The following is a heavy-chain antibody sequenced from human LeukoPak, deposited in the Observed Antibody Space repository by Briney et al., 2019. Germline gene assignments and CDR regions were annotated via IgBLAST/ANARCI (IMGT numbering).Heavy chain of an antibody. D-gene: IGHD3-3*01. CDR2: IRSRPYGGTT. V-gene: IGHV3-49*04. Sequence: GGSLRLSCAASGFTFSSYSMNWVRQAPGKGLEWVGYIRSRPYGGTTEYAASVKGRFIISRDNSKNIAYLEMNSLKSDDTAVYYCTRSVAGMDVWGQGTTVTVS. J-gene: IGHJ6*02. CDR1: GFTFSSYS. CDR3: TRSVAGMDV.